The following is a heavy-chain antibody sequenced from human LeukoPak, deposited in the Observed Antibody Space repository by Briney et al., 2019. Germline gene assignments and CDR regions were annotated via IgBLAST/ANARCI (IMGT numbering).Heavy chain of an antibody. CDR2: IYSGGST. V-gene: IGHV3-53*01. Sequence: GGSLRLSCAASGFTVSSNYMSWVRQAPGKGLEWVSVIYSGGSTYYADSVKGRFTISRDNSKNTLYLQMNSLRAEDTAVYYCARLTMVRGADYGMDVWGQGTTVTVSS. D-gene: IGHD3-10*01. J-gene: IGHJ6*02. CDR1: GFTVSSNY. CDR3: ARLTMVRGADYGMDV.